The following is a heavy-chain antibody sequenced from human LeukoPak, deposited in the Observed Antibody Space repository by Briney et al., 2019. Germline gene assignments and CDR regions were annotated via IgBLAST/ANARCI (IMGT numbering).Heavy chain of an antibody. V-gene: IGHV4-30-2*01. Sequence: PSETLSLTCAVSGGSISSGGYSWCWIRQPPGKGLEWIGYIYHSGSTYYNPSLKSRVTISVDRSKNQFSLKLSSVTAADTAVYYCARGGNYYDSSGYYYRDYFDYWGQGTLVTVSS. CDR1: GGSISSGGYS. CDR2: IYHSGST. CDR3: ARGGNYYDSSGYYYRDYFDY. D-gene: IGHD3-22*01. J-gene: IGHJ4*02.